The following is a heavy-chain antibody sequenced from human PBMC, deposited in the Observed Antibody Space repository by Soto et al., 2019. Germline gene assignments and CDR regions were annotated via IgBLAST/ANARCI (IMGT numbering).Heavy chain of an antibody. V-gene: IGHV3-23*01. CDR2: ISSSGTAT. Sequence: EVQLLESGGGLVQPGGSLRLSCAASGFTFSTYVMNWVRQAPGKGLEWVSAISSSGTATYYADSVKGRFTISRDNSKNTLFLQMNSLRAEDTAVYYCAKEIGHSKPFDYWGQGTLVTVSS. J-gene: IGHJ4*02. D-gene: IGHD4-4*01. CDR1: GFTFSTYV. CDR3: AKEIGHSKPFDY.